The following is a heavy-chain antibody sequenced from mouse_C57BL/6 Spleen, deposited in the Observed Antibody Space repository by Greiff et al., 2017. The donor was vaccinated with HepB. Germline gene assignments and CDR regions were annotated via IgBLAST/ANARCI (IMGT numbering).Heavy chain of an antibody. Sequence: VKLQESGPGLVAPSQSLSITCTVSGFSLTSYGVHWVRQPPGKGLEWLVVIWSDGSTTYNSALKSRLSISKDNSKSQVFLKMNSLQTDDTAMYYCARHKKGYLLFDYWGQGTTLTVSS. CDR1: GFSLTSYG. CDR2: IWSDGST. D-gene: IGHD3-1*01. J-gene: IGHJ2*01. V-gene: IGHV2-6-1*01. CDR3: ARHKKGYLLFDY.